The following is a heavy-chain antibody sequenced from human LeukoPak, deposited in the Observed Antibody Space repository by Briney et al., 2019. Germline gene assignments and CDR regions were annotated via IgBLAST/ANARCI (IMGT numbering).Heavy chain of an antibody. J-gene: IGHJ4*02. V-gene: IGHV4-39*07. CDR3: ARVDITMVRGVIIPSFDY. CDR1: GGSISSSSYY. D-gene: IGHD3-10*01. CDR2: IYYSGST. Sequence: SETLSLTCTVSGGSISSSSYYWGWIRQPPGKGLEWIGSIYYSGSTYYNPSLKSRVTISVDTSKNQFSLKLSSVTAADTAVYHCARVDITMVRGVIIPSFDYWGQGTLVTVSS.